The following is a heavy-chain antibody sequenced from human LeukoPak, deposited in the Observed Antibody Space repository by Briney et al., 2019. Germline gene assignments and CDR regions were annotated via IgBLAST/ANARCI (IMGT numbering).Heavy chain of an antibody. J-gene: IGHJ6*03. V-gene: IGHV3-21*01. D-gene: IGHD2-2*01. CDR1: GFTFSSYS. Sequence: GGSLRLSCAASGFTFSSYSMNWVRQAPGKGLEWVSSISSSSSYIYYADSVKGRFTISRDNAKNSLYLQMNSLGAEDTAVYYCATGSNCTSTSCPLRYMDVWGKGTTVTVSS. CDR3: ATGSNCTSTSCPLRYMDV. CDR2: ISSSSSYI.